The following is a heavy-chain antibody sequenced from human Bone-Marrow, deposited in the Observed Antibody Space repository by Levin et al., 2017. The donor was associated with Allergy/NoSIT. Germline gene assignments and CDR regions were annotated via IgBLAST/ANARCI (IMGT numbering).Heavy chain of an antibody. CDR2: ISVYNGNT. Sequence: ASVKVSCKASGFTFTSYTISWVRQAPGQGLEWLGWISVYNGNTDYAQKFQDRVSMTRDTSTTTAYMELRSLRSDDTAVYYCARVGGYVGRDWFDPWGQGTLVTVSS. J-gene: IGHJ5*02. D-gene: IGHD3-10*01. CDR1: GFTFTSYT. CDR3: ARVGGYVGRDWFDP. V-gene: IGHV1-18*01.